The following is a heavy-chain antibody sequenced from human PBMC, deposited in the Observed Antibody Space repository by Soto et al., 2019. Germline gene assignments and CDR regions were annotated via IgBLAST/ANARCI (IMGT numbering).Heavy chain of an antibody. Sequence: GESLKISCKASGYSFTNSWIGWVRQMPGKGLEWVGIIYPGDSQTRYSPSFQGQVTISADKSISSAYLQWSSLRASDTAMYYCARQKGYWGQGTLVTVSS. V-gene: IGHV5-51*01. CDR3: ARQKGY. J-gene: IGHJ4*02. CDR1: GYSFTNSW. CDR2: IYPGDSQT.